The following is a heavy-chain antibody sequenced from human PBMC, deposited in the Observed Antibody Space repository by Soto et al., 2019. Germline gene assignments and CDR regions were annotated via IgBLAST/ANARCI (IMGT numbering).Heavy chain of an antibody. Sequence: QVQLEQSGAEVKKPGASVRVSCKASGYRFNDYGMSWVRQAPGQGLEWMGWIGPYEGVTNHAQTFQGRVTMTVDTSTTTADMELRSLRSDDTAIYYCARCYCSVGSCYTCWHFDLWGPGTLVTVTA. J-gene: IGHJ2*01. CDR3: ARCYCSVGSCYTCWHFDL. CDR2: IGPYEGVT. CDR1: GYRFNDYG. D-gene: IGHD2-15*01. V-gene: IGHV1-18*01.